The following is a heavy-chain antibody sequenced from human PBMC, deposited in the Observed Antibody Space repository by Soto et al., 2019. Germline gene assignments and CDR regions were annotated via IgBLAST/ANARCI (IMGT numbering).Heavy chain of an antibody. J-gene: IGHJ5*02. CDR1: GFTFSTYW. CDR3: ARSDWFDP. Sequence: GGSLRLSCAASGFTFSTYWMHWVRQAPGKGLVWVSRIKSDGSSTTYADSVKGRFTISRDNAKNTLYLQMNSLRVEDTAVYYCARSDWFDPWGQGTLVTVSS. CDR2: IKSDGSST. V-gene: IGHV3-74*01.